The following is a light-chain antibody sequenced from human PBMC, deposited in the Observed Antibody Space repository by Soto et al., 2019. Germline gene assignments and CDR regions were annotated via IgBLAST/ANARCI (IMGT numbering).Light chain of an antibody. CDR3: QQYASSRT. J-gene: IGKJ1*01. CDR1: QSVSSSY. Sequence: EIVMTQSPATLSVSPGERATLSCRASQSVSSSYLAWYQQKPGQAPRLLIYGASIRATGIPDRFSASGSGTDFTLTISRLEPEDFAVFYCQQYASSRTFGQGTKVDIK. CDR2: GAS. V-gene: IGKV3-20*01.